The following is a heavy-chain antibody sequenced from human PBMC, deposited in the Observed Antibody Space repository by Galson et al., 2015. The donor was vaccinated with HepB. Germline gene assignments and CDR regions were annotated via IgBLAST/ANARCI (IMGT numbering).Heavy chain of an antibody. CDR1: GFTFSGSA. Sequence: LRLSCAASGFTFSGSAIHWVRQTSGKGLEWVGRIRSKASNYATAYAASLKGRFTISRDDSKNTAYLHMKSLKTEDTAVYYCIRMADLSGYSSSWGQGTLVTVSS. D-gene: IGHD6-13*01. J-gene: IGHJ4*02. V-gene: IGHV3-73*01. CDR3: IRMADLSGYSSS. CDR2: IRSKASNYAT.